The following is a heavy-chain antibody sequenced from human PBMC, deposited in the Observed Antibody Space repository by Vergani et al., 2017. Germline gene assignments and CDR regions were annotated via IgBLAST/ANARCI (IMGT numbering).Heavy chain of an antibody. J-gene: IGHJ4*02. Sequence: LVESGGGLVQPGGSLRLSCAASSFSVSSHYMTWVRQAPGKGLEWVSSISGSSSYVFYRDSVEGRFTITRDNAKKSVYLQMNSLRAEDTAMYFCARGLCDCTHIRCSPPSYWGQGAQVTVSS. CDR1: SFSVSSHY. CDR3: ARGLCDCTHIRCSPPSY. CDR2: ISGSSSYV. D-gene: IGHD2-8*01. V-gene: IGHV3-21*02.